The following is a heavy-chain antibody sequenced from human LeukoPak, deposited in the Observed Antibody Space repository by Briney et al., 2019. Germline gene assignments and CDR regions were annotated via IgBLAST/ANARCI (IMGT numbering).Heavy chain of an antibody. CDR2: IWYAGSNT. V-gene: IGHV3-33*01. J-gene: IGHJ6*02. CDR3: ARFRDGAFSGGDYYNGMDV. CDR1: GFTLSSFG. Sequence: PGGSLSLSCAAFGFTLSSFGMHWVRQAPDKGLEWVALIWYAGSNTHYADSVKGRYIISRDNSKNTLYLHMNSLRAEDTAVYYCARFRDGAFSGGDYYNGMDVWGQGTTVTVSS. D-gene: IGHD3-16*01.